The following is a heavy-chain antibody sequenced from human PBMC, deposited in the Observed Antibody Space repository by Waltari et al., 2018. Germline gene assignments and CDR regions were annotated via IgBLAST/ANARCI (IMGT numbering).Heavy chain of an antibody. D-gene: IGHD2-15*01. V-gene: IGHV4-4*02. CDR2: VHRSGRT. CDR1: GDSMSSTDW. J-gene: IGHJ4*02. Sequence: QLQLQESGPGLVKPSGTLSLSCAVSGDSMSSTDWWSWVRQSPQKGLEWMGQVHRSGRTNYNPSFASRVTVSVDTSKNLFSLKVISVTVADTAVYYCARDRGRGIYLDTWCPGTLVTVSP. CDR3: ARDRGRGIYLDT.